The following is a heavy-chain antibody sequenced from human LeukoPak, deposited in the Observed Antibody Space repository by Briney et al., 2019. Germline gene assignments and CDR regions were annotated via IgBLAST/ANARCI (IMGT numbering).Heavy chain of an antibody. Sequence: GESLKISFKGRGYTFTNYWIAWVRQLPGKGLEWIRVIYPDDSATNNRPSLKGQFTTPAAKSIGTVYLQWSALKDSDSDMYYCARLGVKVVRGVSLKRSGGHWFDPWGQGTLVTVSS. CDR2: IYPDDSAT. CDR1: GYTFTNYW. J-gene: IGHJ5*02. CDR3: ARLGVKVVRGVSLKRSGGHWFDP. D-gene: IGHD3-10*01. V-gene: IGHV5-51*01.